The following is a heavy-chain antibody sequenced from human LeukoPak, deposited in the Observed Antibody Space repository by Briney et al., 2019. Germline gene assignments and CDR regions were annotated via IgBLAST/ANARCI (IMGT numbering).Heavy chain of an antibody. CDR3: ARDGPRDIPRGMDV. J-gene: IGHJ6*02. V-gene: IGHV7-4-1*01. Sequence: GASVKVSCKASGYTFTSYAMNWVRQAPGQGLEWMGWINTNTGNPTYAQGFTGRFVFSLDTSVSTAYLQICSLKAEDTAVYYCARDGPRDIPRGMDVWGQGTTVTVSS. CDR2: INTNTGNP. D-gene: IGHD2-15*01. CDR1: GYTFTSYA.